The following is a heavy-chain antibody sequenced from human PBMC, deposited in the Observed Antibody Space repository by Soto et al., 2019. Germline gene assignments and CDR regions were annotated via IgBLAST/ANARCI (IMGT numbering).Heavy chain of an antibody. CDR2: ISAYNGNT. V-gene: IGHV1-18*01. CDR1: GYTFTIYG. J-gene: IGHJ6*02. CDR3: ARAIAAAGSPYGMDV. Sequence: ASLKVACKASGYTFTIYGISWVRQDPGQGLEWMGWISAYNGNTNYAQKLQGRVTMTTDTSTSTAYMELRSLRSDDTAVYYCARAIAAAGSPYGMDVWGQGTTVTVSS. D-gene: IGHD6-13*01.